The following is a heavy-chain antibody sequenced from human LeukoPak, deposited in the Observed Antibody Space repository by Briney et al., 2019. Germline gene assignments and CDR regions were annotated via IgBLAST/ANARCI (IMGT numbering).Heavy chain of an antibody. J-gene: IGHJ5*02. CDR2: ISSSSSYI. CDR3: ARDPSTYYYDSSGYYNWFDP. CDR1: GFTFSSYS. D-gene: IGHD3-22*01. V-gene: IGHV3-21*01. Sequence: GGSLRLSCAASGFTFSSYSMNWVRQAPGKGLEWVSSISSSSSYIYYADSVKGRFTISRDNSKNSLYLQMNSLRAEDTAVYYCARDPSTYYYDSSGYYNWFDPWGQGTLVTVSS.